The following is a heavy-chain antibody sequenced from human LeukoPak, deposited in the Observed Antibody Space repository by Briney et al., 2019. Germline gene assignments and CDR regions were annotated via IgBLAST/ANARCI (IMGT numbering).Heavy chain of an antibody. CDR3: ARGHYDSSGYFDAFDI. CDR1: GGSISSGSYY. Sequence: SETLSLTCTVSGGSISSGSYYWGWIRQPPGKGLEWIGTIYYSGSTYYNPSLKSRVTISVDTSKNQFSLKLSSVTAADTAVYYCARGHYDSSGYFDAFDIWGQGTMVTVSS. V-gene: IGHV4-39*01. CDR2: IYYSGST. J-gene: IGHJ3*02. D-gene: IGHD3-22*01.